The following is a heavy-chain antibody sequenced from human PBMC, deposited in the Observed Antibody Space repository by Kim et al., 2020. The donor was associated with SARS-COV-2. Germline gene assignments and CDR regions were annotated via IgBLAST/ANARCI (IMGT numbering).Heavy chain of an antibody. Sequence: ASVKVSCKASGYTFTSYAMHWVRQAPGQRLEWMGWINAGNGNTKYSQKFQGRVTITRDTSASTAYMELSSLRSEDTAVYYCASLSRILDAFDIWGQGTMVTVSS. CDR1: GYTFTSYA. D-gene: IGHD2-15*01. J-gene: IGHJ3*02. CDR3: ASLSRILDAFDI. V-gene: IGHV1-3*01. CDR2: INAGNGNT.